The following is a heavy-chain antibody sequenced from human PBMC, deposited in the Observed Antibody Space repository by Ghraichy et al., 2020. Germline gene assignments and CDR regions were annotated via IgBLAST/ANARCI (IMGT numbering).Heavy chain of an antibody. J-gene: IGHJ3*02. CDR3: ARESVLTGMGDDASDI. Sequence: GGSLRLSCVGSGFSFSGYGLNWVRQAPGKGLEWVSYISSSSRTISYADSVKGRFTISRDNAKNSLYLQMNSLRADDTAVYYCARESVLTGMGDDASDIWGQGTMVTVSS. CDR1: GFSFSGYG. V-gene: IGHV3-48*03. D-gene: IGHD3-9*01. CDR2: ISSSSRTI.